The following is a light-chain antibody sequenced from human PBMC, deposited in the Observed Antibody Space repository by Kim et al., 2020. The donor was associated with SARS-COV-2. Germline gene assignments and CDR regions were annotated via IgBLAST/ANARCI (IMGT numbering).Light chain of an antibody. CDR1: NIGSKS. CDR2: SDY. Sequence: SYELTQPLSVSVALGQTATITCEGNNIGSKSVHWYQQKAGQAPVLVSYSDYNRPSGIPERFSGSNSGITATLTISRAQAGDEADYYCQVWDSTTYVVFGGGTQRPS. J-gene: IGLJ2*01. V-gene: IGLV3-9*01. CDR3: QVWDSTTYVV.